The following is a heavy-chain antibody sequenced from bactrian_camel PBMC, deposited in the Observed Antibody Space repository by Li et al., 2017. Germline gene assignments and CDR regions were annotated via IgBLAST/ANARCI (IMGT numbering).Heavy chain of an antibody. CDR3: AASRWTGICGGTWSSRLNFDY. V-gene: IGHV3S26*01. Sequence: HVQLVESGGGSVQAGGSLRLSCLVSGYTFSSYCMGWFRQAPGKEREGVAAIDSGGSTSYADSAKGRFTISKDNARNTLYLQMNSLKPEDSAMYHCAASRWTGICGGTWSSRLNFDYWGQGTQVTVS. J-gene: IGHJ6*01. D-gene: IGHD2*01. CDR1: GYTFSSYC. CDR2: IDSGGST.